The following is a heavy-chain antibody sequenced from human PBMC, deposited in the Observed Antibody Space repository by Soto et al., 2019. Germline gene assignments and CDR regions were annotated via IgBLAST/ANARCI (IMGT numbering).Heavy chain of an antibody. CDR2: ISYDGSNK. CDR1: GFTFSSYG. V-gene: IGHV3-30*18. D-gene: IGHD3-3*01. CDR3: AKNWYDFWSGHGGYYFDY. J-gene: IGHJ4*02. Sequence: PGGSLRLSCAASGFTFSSYGMHWVRQAPGKGLEWVAVISYDGSNKYYADSVKGRFTISRDNSKNTLYLQMNSLRAEDTAVYYCAKNWYDFWSGHGGYYFDYWGQGTLVTVSS.